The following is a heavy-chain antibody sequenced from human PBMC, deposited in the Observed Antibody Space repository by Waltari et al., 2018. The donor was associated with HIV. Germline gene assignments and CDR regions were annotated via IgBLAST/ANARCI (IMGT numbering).Heavy chain of an antibody. D-gene: IGHD3-16*01. Sequence: EVQLVESGGGLVPPGGSLRLSCAASGFTFSSYEMNWVRQAPGKGLEWFSYISRRCSTIYYADSVKGRFTISGDNAKNSLYLQMNSLRAEDTAVYYCARGSGRGYGYWGQGTLVTVSS. CDR2: ISRRCSTI. CDR1: GFTFSSYE. CDR3: ARGSGRGYGY. V-gene: IGHV3-48*03. J-gene: IGHJ4*02.